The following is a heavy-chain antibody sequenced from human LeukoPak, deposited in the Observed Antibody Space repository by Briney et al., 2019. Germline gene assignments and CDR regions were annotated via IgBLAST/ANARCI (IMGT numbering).Heavy chain of an antibody. CDR2: INPNSGGT. CDR3: ARSLSIAARPADY. D-gene: IGHD6-6*01. Sequence: GASVKVSCKASGYTFTGYYMHWVRQAPRQGLEWMGWINPNSGGTNYAQKFQGRVTMTRDTSISTAYMELSRLRSDDTAVYYCARSLSIAARPADYWGQGTLVTVSS. J-gene: IGHJ4*02. V-gene: IGHV1-2*02. CDR1: GYTFTGYY.